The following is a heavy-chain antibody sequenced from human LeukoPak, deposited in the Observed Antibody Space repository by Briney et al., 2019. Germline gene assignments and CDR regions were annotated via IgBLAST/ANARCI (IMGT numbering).Heavy chain of an antibody. CDR1: GGSFSGYY. D-gene: IGHD3-3*01. Sequence: SETLSLTCAVDGGSFSGYYWRWIRQPPGKGLEGSGEINHSGGTNYNPSLKSRVTISVDTSKNQFSLKLSSATAADTAVYYCARGPRLNSRRWFDPWGQGTLVTVSS. CDR2: INHSGGT. J-gene: IGHJ5*02. V-gene: IGHV4-34*01. CDR3: ARGPRLNSRRWFDP.